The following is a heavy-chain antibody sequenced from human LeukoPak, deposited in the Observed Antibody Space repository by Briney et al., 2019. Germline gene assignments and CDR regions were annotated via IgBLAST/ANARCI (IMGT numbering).Heavy chain of an antibody. J-gene: IGHJ6*02. CDR1: GGSISSYY. Sequence: MTSETLSLTCTVSGGSISSYYWSWIRQPPGKGLEWIGYIYYSGSTNYNPSLKSRVTISVDTSKNQFSLKLSSATAADTAVYYCARVPIGSSFLGGLDYYYYGMDVWGQGTTVTVSS. D-gene: IGHD1-26*01. CDR2: IYYSGST. V-gene: IGHV4-59*01. CDR3: ARVPIGSSFLGGLDYYYYGMDV.